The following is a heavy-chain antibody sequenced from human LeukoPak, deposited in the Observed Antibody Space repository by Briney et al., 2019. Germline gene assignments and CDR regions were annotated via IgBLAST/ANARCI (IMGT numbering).Heavy chain of an antibody. CDR2: INSDGSST. D-gene: IGHD4-23*01. V-gene: IGHV3-74*01. CDR3: ARGYGGNSDWYFDL. CDR1: GFTFSRHW. J-gene: IGHJ2*01. Sequence: GGSLRLSCVASGFTFSRHWMHWVRQAPGKGLVWVSRINSDGSSTNYGDSVKGRFTISRDNPKNTLYLQMNSLRAEDTAVYYCARGYGGNSDWYFDLWGRGTLVTVSS.